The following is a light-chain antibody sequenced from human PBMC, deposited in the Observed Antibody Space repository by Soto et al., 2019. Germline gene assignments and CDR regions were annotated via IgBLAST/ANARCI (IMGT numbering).Light chain of an antibody. CDR2: GAS. CDR3: EQYNNWPPYT. V-gene: IGKV3-15*01. J-gene: IGKJ2*01. CDR1: QSVSSN. Sequence: EIVMTQSPATLSVSPGERASLSCRASQSVSSNLAWYQQKPGQAPRLLIFGASTRATGIPARFSGNGSGTEFNLNISSLQSEDFAVYYCEQYNNWPPYTFGQGTKLEFK.